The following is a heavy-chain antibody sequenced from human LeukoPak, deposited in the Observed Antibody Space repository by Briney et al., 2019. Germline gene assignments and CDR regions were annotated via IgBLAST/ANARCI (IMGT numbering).Heavy chain of an antibody. CDR3: AHYRRFSYYYDSSGYIY. CDR2: IYWNDDK. Sequence: SGPTLVKPTQTLTLTCTFSGFSLSTRGVGVGWIRQPPGKALEWLALIYWNDDKRYSPSLKSRLTITKDTSKNQVVLTMTNMDPVDTATYYCAHYRRFSYYYDSSGYIYWGQGTLVTVSS. V-gene: IGHV2-5*01. CDR1: GFSLSTRGVG. D-gene: IGHD3-22*01. J-gene: IGHJ4*02.